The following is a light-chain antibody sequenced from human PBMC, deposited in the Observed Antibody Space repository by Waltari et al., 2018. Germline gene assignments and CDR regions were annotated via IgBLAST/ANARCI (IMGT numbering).Light chain of an antibody. CDR2: GAS. J-gene: IGKJ4*01. Sequence: EIALTQYPGTLSLSPGERATLSCRASQTISGSWLTWYQRKPGQAPRLLIYGASSRATGIPVRFSGSGSGTDFTLTISRLEPEDSAVYYCKQYDGSSVTFGGGTKVEVK. CDR3: KQYDGSSVT. V-gene: IGKV3-20*01. CDR1: QTISGSW.